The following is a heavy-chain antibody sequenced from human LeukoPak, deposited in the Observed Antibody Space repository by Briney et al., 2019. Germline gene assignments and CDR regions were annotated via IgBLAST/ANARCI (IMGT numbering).Heavy chain of an antibody. CDR2: IYSGGGT. J-gene: IGHJ4*02. V-gene: IGHV3-53*01. CDR1: GFTVSSNY. D-gene: IGHD2-2*01. Sequence: GGSLRLSCAASGFTVSSNYMSLVRQAPGKGLEWVSVIYSGGGTYYADSVKDRFTISRDTSKNTLYLQTNSLRAEDTAVYYCARSTARAFDYWGQGTLVTVSS. CDR3: ARSTARAFDY.